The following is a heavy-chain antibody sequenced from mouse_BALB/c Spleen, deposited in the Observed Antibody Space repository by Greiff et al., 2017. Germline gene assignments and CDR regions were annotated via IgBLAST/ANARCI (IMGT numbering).Heavy chain of an antibody. CDR3: ARGGDSSGFFAY. V-gene: IGHV1-87*01. CDR2: IYPGDGDT. D-gene: IGHD3-2*01. J-gene: IGHJ3*01. CDR1: GYTFTSYW. Sequence: VKLQESGAELARPGASVKLSCKASGYTFTSYWMQWVKQRPGQGLEWIGAIYPGDGDTRYTQKFKGKATLTADKSSSTAYMQLSSLASEDSAVYYCARGGDSSGFFAYWGQGTLVTVSA.